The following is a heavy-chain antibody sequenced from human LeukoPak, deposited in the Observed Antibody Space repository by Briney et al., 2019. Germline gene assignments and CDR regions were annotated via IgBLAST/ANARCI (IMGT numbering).Heavy chain of an antibody. CDR3: AREESGGYFDY. V-gene: IGHV1-46*01. J-gene: IGHJ4*02. Sequence: GASVKVSCKASGFTFTNYYMHWVRQAPGQGLEWTGLINPSGSSTNYAQKFRGRVTMTRDTSTTTVYMELSSLRSEDTAVYYCAREESGGYFDYGGQGTLVTVSS. CDR1: GFTFTNYY. CDR2: INPSGSST. D-gene: IGHD2-8*02.